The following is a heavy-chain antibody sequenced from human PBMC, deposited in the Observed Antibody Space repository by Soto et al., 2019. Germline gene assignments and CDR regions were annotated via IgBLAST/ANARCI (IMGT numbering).Heavy chain of an antibody. J-gene: IGHJ4*02. V-gene: IGHV3-23*01. CDR2: ISGSGGST. D-gene: IGHD3-10*01. CDR1: GFTFSSYA. CDR3: AKDRLLWFGELLLQDDY. Sequence: EVQLLESGGRLVQPGGSLRLSCAASGFTFSSYAMSWVRQAPGKGLEWVSAISGSGGSTYYADSVKGRFTIARANSKNTLYLQMNGLRAEDTAVYYCAKDRLLWFGELLLQDDYGGQGTLVTVSS.